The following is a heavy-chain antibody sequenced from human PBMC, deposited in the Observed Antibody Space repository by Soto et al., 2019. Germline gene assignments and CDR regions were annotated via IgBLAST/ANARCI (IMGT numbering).Heavy chain of an antibody. V-gene: IGHV3-23*01. CDR3: AKAYGDYTIDY. CDR1: GFIFNTYA. J-gene: IGHJ4*02. CDR2: LSGSGGST. D-gene: IGHD4-17*01. Sequence: GGSLRLSCAGSGFIFNTYAMGWVRQAPGKGLECISALSGSGGSTYYADSVKGRFTISRDNSKNTMYLQMNSLRVEDTAVYYCAKAYGDYTIDYWGQGTLVTVS.